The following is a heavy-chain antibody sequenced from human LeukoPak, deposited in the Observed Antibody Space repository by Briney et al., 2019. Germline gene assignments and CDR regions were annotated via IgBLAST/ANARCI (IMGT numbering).Heavy chain of an antibody. CDR2: IYYSGST. J-gene: IGHJ3*02. CDR1: GGSISSGGYY. D-gene: IGHD4-17*01. Sequence: SETLSLTCTVSGGSISSGGYYWSWIRPHPGKGLGWIGYIYYSGSTYYNPSLKSRVTISVDTSKNQFSLKLSSVTAADTAVYYCARATVPNGETFDIWGQGTMVTVSS. CDR3: ARATVPNGETFDI. V-gene: IGHV4-31*03.